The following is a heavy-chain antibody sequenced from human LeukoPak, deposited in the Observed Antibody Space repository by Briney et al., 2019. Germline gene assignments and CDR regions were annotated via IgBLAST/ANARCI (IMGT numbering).Heavy chain of an antibody. D-gene: IGHD6-13*01. V-gene: IGHV1-69*13. Sequence: SVTVSCTASGGTFSSYAISWVRQAPGQGLEWMGGIIPIFGTANYAQKFQGRVTITADESTSTAYMELSSLRSEDTAVYYCARDNSIAAAGRSWFDPWGQGTLVTVSS. J-gene: IGHJ5*02. CDR2: IIPIFGTA. CDR3: ARDNSIAAAGRSWFDP. CDR1: GGTFSSYA.